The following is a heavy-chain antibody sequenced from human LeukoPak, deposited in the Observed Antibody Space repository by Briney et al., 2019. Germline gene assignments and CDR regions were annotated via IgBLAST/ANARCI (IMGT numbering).Heavy chain of an antibody. Sequence: GGSLRLSCAASGFTFSSYAMHWVRQAPGKGLEWVAVISYDGSNKYYADSVKGRFTISRDNSKNTLYLQMNSLRAEDTAVYYCAKALLYSRSLVDYWGQGTLVTVSS. CDR2: ISYDGSNK. V-gene: IGHV3-30-3*01. J-gene: IGHJ4*02. D-gene: IGHD6-6*01. CDR3: AKALLYSRSLVDY. CDR1: GFTFSSYA.